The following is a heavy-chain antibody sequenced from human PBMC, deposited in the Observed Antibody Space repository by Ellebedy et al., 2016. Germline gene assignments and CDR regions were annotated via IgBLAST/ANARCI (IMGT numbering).Heavy chain of an antibody. Sequence: SETLSLTXTVSGGSISSYYWSWIRQPPGKGLEWIGYIYYSGSTNYNPSLKSRVTISVDTSKNQFSLKLSSVTAADTAVYYCARSAHSYSSSWYNYWGQGTLVTVSS. CDR3: ARSAHSYSSSWYNY. CDR2: IYYSGST. J-gene: IGHJ4*02. D-gene: IGHD6-13*01. CDR1: GGSISSYY. V-gene: IGHV4-59*01.